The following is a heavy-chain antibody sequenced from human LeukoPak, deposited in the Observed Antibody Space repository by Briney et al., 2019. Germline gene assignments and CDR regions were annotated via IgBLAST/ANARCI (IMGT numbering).Heavy chain of an antibody. J-gene: IGHJ4*02. D-gene: IGHD6-13*01. CDR3: ARLYSSSLGRVFDY. V-gene: IGHV4-59*01. CDR1: GGSISSYY. Sequence: SETLSLTCTVSGGSISSYYWSWIRQPPGKGLEWIGYISYSGSTNYNPSLKSRVTISVDTSKNQFSLKLSSVTAADTAIYYCARLYSSSLGRVFDYWGRGTLVTVSS. CDR2: ISYSGST.